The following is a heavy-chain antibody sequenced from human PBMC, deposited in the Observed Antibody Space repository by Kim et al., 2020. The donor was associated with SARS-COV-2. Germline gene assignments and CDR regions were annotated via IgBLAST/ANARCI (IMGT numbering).Heavy chain of an antibody. J-gene: IGHJ6*02. V-gene: IGHV1-46*01. Sequence: ASVKVSCKSSAYTFTTYYMHWVRQAPGQGLEWMGIINPGDGDTTYAQKVQDRVTMTRDTSTSTVYMELNSLRSDDTAVYYCATFPRENAQYVAMDVWGQGTTVTVSS. D-gene: IGHD3-16*01. CDR3: ATFPRENAQYVAMDV. CDR1: AYTFTTYY. CDR2: INPGDGDT.